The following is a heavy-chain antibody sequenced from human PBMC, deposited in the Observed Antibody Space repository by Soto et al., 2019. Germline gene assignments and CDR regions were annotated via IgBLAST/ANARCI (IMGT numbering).Heavy chain of an antibody. V-gene: IGHV4-61*01. CDR2: VAYTGTT. CDR1: GGSVGSRPYY. CDR3: AMAGNYRYFDY. J-gene: IGHJ4*02. D-gene: IGHD1-7*01. Sequence: QVQLQESGPGLVKPSETLSLTCAVSGGSVGSRPYYLSWIRQPPGKGLEWIGYVAYTGTTNYNPTLKSRFTISVETSKNQVSLKLTSVAAADTAVYYCAMAGNYRYFDYWGQGILVTVSS.